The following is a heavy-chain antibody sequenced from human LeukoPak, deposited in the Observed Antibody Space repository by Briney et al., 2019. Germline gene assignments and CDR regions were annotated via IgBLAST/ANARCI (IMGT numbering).Heavy chain of an antibody. CDR1: GFTFSSYA. Sequence: GGSLRLSCAAFGFTFSSYAMSWVRQAPGKGLEWVSAISGSGGSTYYADSVKGRFTISRDNSKNTLYLQMNSLRAEDTAVYYCAKEFYDFWSGYPPPNWYFDLWGRGTLVTVSS. V-gene: IGHV3-23*01. J-gene: IGHJ2*01. CDR3: AKEFYDFWSGYPPPNWYFDL. CDR2: ISGSGGST. D-gene: IGHD3-3*01.